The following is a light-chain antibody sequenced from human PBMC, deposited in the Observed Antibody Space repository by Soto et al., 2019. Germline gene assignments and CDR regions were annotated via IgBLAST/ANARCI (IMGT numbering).Light chain of an antibody. V-gene: IGKV1-5*01. Sequence: GDRVTITCRASQSINTWLAWYQQKPGKAPKLLIYDASSLENGVPSRFSGSGSGTEFTLTISSLQPDDFATYYCQQYNNYSGTFGQGSTV. CDR2: DAS. CDR3: QQYNNYSGT. CDR1: QSINTW. J-gene: IGKJ1*01.